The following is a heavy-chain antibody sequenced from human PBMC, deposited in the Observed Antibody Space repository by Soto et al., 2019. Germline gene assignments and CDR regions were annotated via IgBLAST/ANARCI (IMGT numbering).Heavy chain of an antibody. V-gene: IGHV4-34*01. Sequence: SETLSLTCAVYGGSFSGYYWSWIRQPPGKGLEWIGEINHSGSTNYNPSLKSRVTISVDTSKNQFSLKLSSVTAADTAVYYCASTTTVSRTYYFDYWGQGTLVTVSS. CDR3: ASTTTVSRTYYFDY. D-gene: IGHD4-17*01. CDR2: INHSGST. J-gene: IGHJ4*02. CDR1: GGSFSGYY.